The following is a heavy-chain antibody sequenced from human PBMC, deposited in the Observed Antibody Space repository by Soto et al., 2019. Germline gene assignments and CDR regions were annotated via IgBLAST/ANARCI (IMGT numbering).Heavy chain of an antibody. V-gene: IGHV3-7*01. D-gene: IGHD6-13*01. CDR2: IKQDGSEK. CDR3: ARVVAAAATGKQRASIWVDYYYYYYMDV. CDR1: GFTFSTYW. Sequence: GGSLRLSCAASGFTFSTYWMSWVRQAPGKGLEWVANIKQDGSEKYYVDSVKGRFTISRANAKNSLYLQMNSLRAEDTAVYYCARVVAAAATGKQRASIWVDYYYYYYMDVWGKGTTVTVSS. J-gene: IGHJ6*03.